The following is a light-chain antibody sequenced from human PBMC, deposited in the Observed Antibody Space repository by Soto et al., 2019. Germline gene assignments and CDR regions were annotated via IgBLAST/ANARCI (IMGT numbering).Light chain of an antibody. J-gene: IGKJ3*01. CDR2: AAS. Sequence: DIQMTQSPSSLSASVGDRVTITCRASQSIGFFLNWYHQKPGKAPKLLIYAASSLQSGVPSRFSGSGSGTDFTLTITSLQPEDFGTYYCQQSYGNPGFAPGTKXDIK. V-gene: IGKV1-39*01. CDR1: QSIGFF. CDR3: QQSYGNPG.